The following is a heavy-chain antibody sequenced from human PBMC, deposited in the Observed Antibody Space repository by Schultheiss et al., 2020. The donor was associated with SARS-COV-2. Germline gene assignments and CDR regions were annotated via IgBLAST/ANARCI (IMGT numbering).Heavy chain of an antibody. J-gene: IGHJ5*02. CDR1: GGSISSSSYY. D-gene: IGHD3-22*01. CDR2: IYYSGST. CDR3: ARANYYDSSGYDNWFDP. V-gene: IGHV4-39*07. Sequence: SQTLSLTCTVSGGSISSSSYYWGWIRQPPGKGLEWIGSIYYSGSTNYNPSLKSRVTISVDTSKNQFSLKLSSVTAADTAVYYCARANYYDSSGYDNWFDPGGQGTRVTV.